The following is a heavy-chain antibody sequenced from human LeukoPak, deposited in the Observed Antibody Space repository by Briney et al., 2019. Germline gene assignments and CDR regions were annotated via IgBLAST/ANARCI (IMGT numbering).Heavy chain of an antibody. CDR1: GFTLGSHD. V-gene: IGHV3-13*01. CDR3: VREARGYHYTYFDY. D-gene: IGHD5-18*01. CDR2: VSSGFHA. Sequence: GGSLRLSCTASGFTLGSHDMHWVRQILGQGLEWVAAVSSGFHAFFADSVQGRFTVSREDARNSLYLQMNSLRAGDTAVYYCVREARGYHYTYFDYWGQGTLVTVSS. J-gene: IGHJ4*02.